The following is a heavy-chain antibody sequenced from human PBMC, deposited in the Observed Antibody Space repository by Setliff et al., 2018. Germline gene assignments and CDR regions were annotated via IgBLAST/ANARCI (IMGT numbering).Heavy chain of an antibody. J-gene: IGHJ4*02. V-gene: IGHV1-3*03. D-gene: IGHD2-21*01. CDR2: MNIDNGKT. CDR1: GYSFTLYA. Sequence: ASVRVSCKASGYSFTLYAMHWMRQAPGQRLEWMGWMNIDNGKTEYSQEFQDRVTFTRDTFAETAYMELRSLTSDDMAVYYCARGYCDGIGCPAPLYYFDSWGQGTLVTVSS. CDR3: ARGYCDGIGCPAPLYYFDS.